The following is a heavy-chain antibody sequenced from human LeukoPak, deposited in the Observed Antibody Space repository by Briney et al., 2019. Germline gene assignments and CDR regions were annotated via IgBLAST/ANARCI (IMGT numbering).Heavy chain of an antibody. V-gene: IGHV3-21*01. D-gene: IGHD3-9*01. CDR3: ARGSPPSHYDILTGDYYYYYMDV. J-gene: IGHJ6*03. Sequence: GGSLRLSCEASGFTFSSYSMNWVRQAPGKGLESVSSTSSGSSYIYYADSVKGRFTISRDNAKNSLYLQMNSLRAEDTAVYYCARGSPPSHYDILTGDYYYYYMDVWGKGTTVTVSS. CDR2: TSSGSSYI. CDR1: GFTFSSYS.